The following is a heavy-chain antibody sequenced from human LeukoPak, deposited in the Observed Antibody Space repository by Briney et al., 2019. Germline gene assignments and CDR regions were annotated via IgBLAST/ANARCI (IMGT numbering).Heavy chain of an antibody. D-gene: IGHD3-10*01. CDR3: ATGSGSYLPVFDY. CDR2: IYSGGST. J-gene: IGHJ4*02. CDR1: GFTFSSYG. V-gene: IGHV3-NL1*01. Sequence: GGSLRLSCAASGFTFSSYGMHWVRQAPGKGLEWVSVIYSGGSTYYADSVKGRFTISRDNSKNTLYLQMNSLRAEDTAVYYCATGSGSYLPVFDYWGQGTLVTVSS.